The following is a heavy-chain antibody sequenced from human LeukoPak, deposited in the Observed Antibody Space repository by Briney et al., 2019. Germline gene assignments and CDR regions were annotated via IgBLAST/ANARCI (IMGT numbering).Heavy chain of an antibody. V-gene: IGHV1-18*01. CDR1: GCTFTSYG. Sequence: ASVKVSCKASGCTFTSYGISWVRQAPGQGLEWMGWISAYNGNTNYAQKLQGRVTMTTDTSTSTAYMELRSLRSDDTAVYYCARETYDYVWGSYRYTLSFDYWGQGTLVTVSS. CDR3: ARETYDYVWGSYRYTLSFDY. D-gene: IGHD3-16*02. J-gene: IGHJ4*02. CDR2: ISAYNGNT.